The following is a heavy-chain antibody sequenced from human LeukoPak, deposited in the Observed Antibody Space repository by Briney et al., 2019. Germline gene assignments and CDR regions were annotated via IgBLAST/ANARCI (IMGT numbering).Heavy chain of an antibody. J-gene: IGHJ1*01. Sequence: PSETLSLTCGVYGGSFSGHYWSWIRQPPGKGLEWIGEINHSGSTNYNPSLKTRVTISGDTSKNQFSLKLSSVTAADTAVYYCARAAVSGTYEHWGQGTLVTVSS. CDR3: ARAAVSGTYEH. V-gene: IGHV4-34*01. D-gene: IGHD1-26*01. CDR2: INHSGST. CDR1: GGSFSGHY.